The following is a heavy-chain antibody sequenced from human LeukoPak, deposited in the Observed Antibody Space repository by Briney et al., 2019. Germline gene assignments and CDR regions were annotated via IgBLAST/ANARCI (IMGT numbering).Heavy chain of an antibody. J-gene: IGHJ4*02. Sequence: GGSLRLSCAASGFTFSTAGMNWVRQAPGKGLEWVSVISGSGGTTFYGDSVKGRFTISRDNSKDTLYLQMSSLRAEDTAVYYCAKDLRSGSSYWGQGTLVTVSS. V-gene: IGHV3-23*01. CDR1: GFTFSTAG. CDR2: ISGSGGTT. D-gene: IGHD4-17*01. CDR3: AKDLRSGSSY.